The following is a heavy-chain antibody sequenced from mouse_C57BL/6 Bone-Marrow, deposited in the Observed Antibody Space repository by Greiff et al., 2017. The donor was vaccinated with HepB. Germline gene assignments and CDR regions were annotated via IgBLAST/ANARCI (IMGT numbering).Heavy chain of an antibody. CDR3: ASYYGSSLYAMDY. CDR2: INPYNGGT. Sequence: EVKLMESGPVLVKPGASVKMSCKASGYTFTDYYMNWVKQSHGKSLKWIGVINPYNGGTSYNQKFKGKATLTVDKSSSTAYMELNSLTSEDSAVYYCASYYGSSLYAMDYWGQGTSVTVSS. V-gene: IGHV1-19*01. D-gene: IGHD1-1*01. J-gene: IGHJ4*01. CDR1: GYTFTDYY.